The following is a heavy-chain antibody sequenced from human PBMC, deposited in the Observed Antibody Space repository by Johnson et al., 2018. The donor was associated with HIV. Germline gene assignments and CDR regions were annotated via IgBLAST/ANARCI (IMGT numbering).Heavy chain of an antibody. V-gene: IGHV3-13*01. D-gene: IGHD5-24*01. CDR2: IGTIGDT. Sequence: EQLVESGGGLVHPGGSLRLSCAASGFTFSDHDMHWVRQTEGIGLEWVSAIGTIGDTHYHGSVKGRFTISRDDSKSIAYLQMNSLKTEDTAVYYCTRQRDGYNSVGAFDIWGQGTMVTVSS. J-gene: IGHJ3*02. CDR1: GFTFSDHD. CDR3: TRQRDGYNSVGAFDI.